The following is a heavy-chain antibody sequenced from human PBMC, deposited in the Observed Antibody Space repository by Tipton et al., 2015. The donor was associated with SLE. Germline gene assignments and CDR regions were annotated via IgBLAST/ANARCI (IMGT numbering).Heavy chain of an antibody. CDR3: ARDEYRYDATGYHLLGHFDF. J-gene: IGHJ4*02. D-gene: IGHD3-22*01. Sequence: SCQASDYTFTSYGISWVRQPPGKGLEWIGYIYYSGSTNYNPSLKSRVTILVDTSKNQFSLKLSSVTAADTAVYYCARDEYRYDATGYHLLGHFDFWGQGTLVTVSS. CDR1: DYTFTSYG. CDR2: IYYSGST. V-gene: IGHV4-59*12.